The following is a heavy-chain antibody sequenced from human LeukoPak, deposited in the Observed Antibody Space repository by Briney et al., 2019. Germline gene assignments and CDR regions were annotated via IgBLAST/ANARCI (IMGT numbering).Heavy chain of an antibody. CDR3: ARGDYYGSGSYYPSHYYYYYMDV. Sequence: GASVKVSCKASGGTFSSYAISWVRQAPGQGLERMGGIIPIFGTANYAQKFQGRVTITADESTSTAYMELSSLRSEDTAVYYCARGDYYGSGSYYPSHYYYYYMDVWGKGTTVTISS. V-gene: IGHV1-69*13. D-gene: IGHD3-10*01. CDR2: IIPIFGTA. CDR1: GGTFSSYA. J-gene: IGHJ6*03.